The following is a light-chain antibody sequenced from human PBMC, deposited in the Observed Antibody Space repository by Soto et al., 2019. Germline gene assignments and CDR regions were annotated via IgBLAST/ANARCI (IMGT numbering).Light chain of an antibody. J-gene: IGKJ5*01. V-gene: IGKV3-11*01. Sequence: EIMLTQSPGTLSLTPGERATLSCRASQSFRGLLAWYQQKPGQAPRLLIYDAYNRATGIPPRFSGSGSGTDFTLTISRLEPEDSAVYYCQQRHMWPITFGQGTLLEIK. CDR2: DAY. CDR1: QSFRGL. CDR3: QQRHMWPIT.